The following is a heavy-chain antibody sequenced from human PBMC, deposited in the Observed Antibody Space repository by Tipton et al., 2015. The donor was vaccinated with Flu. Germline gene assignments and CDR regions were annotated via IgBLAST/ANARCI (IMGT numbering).Heavy chain of an antibody. V-gene: IGHV4-38-2*01. CDR2: IHQTGNF. D-gene: IGHD4-11*01. CDR3: ARRDYSNYVSDPRNWFDS. CDR1: GSSFGSDYC. Sequence: LRLSCSVSGSSFGSDYCWGWVRQPPGKGLEWIGNIHQTGNFYYNPSLRSRVTISIVRSKNRFSLELKSVTAADTAVYYCARRDYSNYVSDPRNWFDSWGQGTQVSVSS. J-gene: IGHJ5*01.